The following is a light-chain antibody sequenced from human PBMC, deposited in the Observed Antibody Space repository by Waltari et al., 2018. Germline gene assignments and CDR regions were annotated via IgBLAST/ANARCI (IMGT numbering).Light chain of an antibody. CDR1: QSLLDWDDGSTH. V-gene: IGKV2-40*01. CDR2: TLS. J-gene: IGKJ2*01. CDR3: MQRLEFPYT. Sequence: VMTQTALSLPVTPVEPASISCRSSQSLLDWDDGSTHLDCDLQKQGQSPQLLIYTLSYRASGVPDRFSGSGSGTDFTLKISRLEADDVGVYYCMQRLEFPYTFGQGTKLEIK.